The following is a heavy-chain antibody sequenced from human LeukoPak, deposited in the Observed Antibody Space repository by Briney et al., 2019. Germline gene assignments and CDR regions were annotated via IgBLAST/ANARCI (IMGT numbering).Heavy chain of an antibody. J-gene: IGHJ4*02. CDR1: GFTLSTYW. D-gene: IGHD1-26*01. V-gene: IGHV3-74*01. CDR3: ARGPSGGRYYVGDY. CDR2: INSDGSST. Sequence: PEGSLRLSCAASGFTLSTYWMHWVRQAPGEGLVWVSRINSDGSSTSYADSVKGRFTISRDNAKNTLYLQMNSLRAEDTAVYYCARGPSGGRYYVGDYWGQGTLVTVSS.